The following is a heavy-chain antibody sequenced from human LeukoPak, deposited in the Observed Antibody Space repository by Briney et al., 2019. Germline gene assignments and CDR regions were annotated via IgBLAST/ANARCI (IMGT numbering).Heavy chain of an antibody. V-gene: IGHV1-8*03. J-gene: IGHJ5*02. CDR1: GYTLTSYD. CDR3: ARGRATVTTHWFDP. Sequence: ASVKVSCQASGYTLTSYDINWVRQATGQGLEWMGWMNPNSGNTGYAQKFQGRVTITRNTSISTAYMELSSLRSEDTAIYYCARGRATVTTHWFDPWGQGTLVTVSS. D-gene: IGHD4-11*01. CDR2: MNPNSGNT.